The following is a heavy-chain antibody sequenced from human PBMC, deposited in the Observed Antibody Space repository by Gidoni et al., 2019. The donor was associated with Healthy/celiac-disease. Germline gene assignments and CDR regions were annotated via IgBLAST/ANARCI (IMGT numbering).Heavy chain of an antibody. CDR3: ARLPGGESEWGMDV. V-gene: IGHV4-59*01. D-gene: IGHD3-16*01. Sequence: QVQLQESGPGLVKPSETLSLTCTVSGGSIRRYYWSWIRQPPGKGLEWIGYIYYSGSTNYNPSLKSRVTISVDTSKNQFSLKLSSVPAADTAVYYCARLPGGESEWGMDVWGQGTTVTVSS. CDR1: GGSIRRYY. CDR2: IYYSGST. J-gene: IGHJ6*02.